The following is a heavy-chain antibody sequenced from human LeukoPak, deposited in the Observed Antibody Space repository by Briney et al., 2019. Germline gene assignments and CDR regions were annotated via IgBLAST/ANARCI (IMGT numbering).Heavy chain of an antibody. CDR3: ARLEAYCGGDCPSVY. CDR1: GGSISSYY. V-gene: IGHV4-4*07. D-gene: IGHD2-21*01. CDR2: IYTSGST. Sequence: SETLSLTCTVSGGSISSYYWSWIRQPAGKGLEWIGRIYTSGSTNYNPSLKSRVTMSVDTSKNQFSLKLSSVTAADTAVYYCARLEAYCGGDCPSVYWGQGTMVTVSS. J-gene: IGHJ3*01.